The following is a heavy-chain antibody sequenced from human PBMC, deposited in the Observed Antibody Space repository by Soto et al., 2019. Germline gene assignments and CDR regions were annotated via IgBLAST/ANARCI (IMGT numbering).Heavy chain of an antibody. Sequence: ASVKVSCKASGYTFTSYYMHWVRQAPGQGLEWMGIINPSGGSTSYAQKFQGRVTMTRDTSTSTVYMELSSLRSEDTAVYYCARVAYCTNGVCYRSWYYYGMDVWGQGTTVTVSS. CDR1: GYTFTSYY. CDR2: INPSGGST. D-gene: IGHD2-8*01. CDR3: ARVAYCTNGVCYRSWYYYGMDV. V-gene: IGHV1-46*01. J-gene: IGHJ6*02.